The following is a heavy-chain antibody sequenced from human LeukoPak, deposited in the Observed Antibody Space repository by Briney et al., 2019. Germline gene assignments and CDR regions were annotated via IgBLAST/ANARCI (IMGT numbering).Heavy chain of an antibody. CDR2: ISAYNGNT. Sequence: ASVKVSCKASGYTFTSYGISWVRQAPGQGLEWMGWISAYNGNTNYAQKLQGRVTMTTDTSTSTAYMELRSLRSDDTAVYYCARDVVVTAIYYYYMDVWGKGTTVTVSS. V-gene: IGHV1-18*01. CDR3: ARDVVVTAIYYYYMDV. D-gene: IGHD2-21*02. CDR1: GYTFTSYG. J-gene: IGHJ6*03.